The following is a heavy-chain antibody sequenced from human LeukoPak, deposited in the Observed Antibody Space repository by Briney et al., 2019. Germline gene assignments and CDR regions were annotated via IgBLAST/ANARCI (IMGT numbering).Heavy chain of an antibody. J-gene: IGHJ4*02. Sequence: SETLSLTCTMSGSSFSSDYWNWIRQPPGKGLEWIGYIFHSGTTNYNPSLKSRVTISVDTSKNHCSLRLSSVTAADTAVYYCARGDPVGLFDDWGQGILVTVSS. CDR1: GSSFSSDY. CDR3: ARGDPVGLFDD. D-gene: IGHD1-26*01. CDR2: IFHSGTT. V-gene: IGHV4-59*01.